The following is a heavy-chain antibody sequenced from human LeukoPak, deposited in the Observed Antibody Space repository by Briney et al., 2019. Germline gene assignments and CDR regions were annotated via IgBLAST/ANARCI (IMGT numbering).Heavy chain of an antibody. CDR2: IYNGGTT. V-gene: IGHV3-53*01. CDR1: GFTVSSNY. D-gene: IGHD3-10*01. J-gene: IGHJ4*02. Sequence: PGGSLRLSCAASGFTVSSNYMSWVRQAPGKGPEWVSVIYNGGTTYYADSVKGRFTTSRHNSENTLNLQMNSLRAEDTAVYYCARVINRGYGSGLDYWGQGALVTGSS. CDR3: ARVINRGYGSGLDY.